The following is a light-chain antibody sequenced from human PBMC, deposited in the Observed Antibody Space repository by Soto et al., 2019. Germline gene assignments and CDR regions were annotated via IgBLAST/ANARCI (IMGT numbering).Light chain of an antibody. J-gene: IGLJ1*01. CDR1: SSDVGSYNY. Sequence: QPVLTQPASVSGSPGQSIAISCTGTSSDVGSYNYVSWYQQHPGKAPKLMIYDVSNRPSGISNRFSGSKSGNTASLTISGLQAEDEADYYCCSYTTSSTYVFGTGTQLTVL. CDR3: CSYTTSSTYV. CDR2: DVS. V-gene: IGLV2-14*03.